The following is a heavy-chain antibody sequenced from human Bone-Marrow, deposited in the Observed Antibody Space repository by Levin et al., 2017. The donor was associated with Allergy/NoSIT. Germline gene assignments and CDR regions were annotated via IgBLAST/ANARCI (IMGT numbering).Heavy chain of an antibody. J-gene: IGHJ3*02. D-gene: IGHD3-22*01. CDR2: VIPVVSIA. CDR3: ATRRGDYYDSGGYLRGAFDM. Sequence: SVKVSCRVSGGTFTSYTITWVRQVPGQGLEWMGRVIPVVSIANYAQNFQGRVTITADKSTSTASMELSSLGSDDTAVYYCATRRGDYYDSGGYLRGAFDMWGQGTMVTVSS. CDR1: GGTFTSYT. V-gene: IGHV1-69*02.